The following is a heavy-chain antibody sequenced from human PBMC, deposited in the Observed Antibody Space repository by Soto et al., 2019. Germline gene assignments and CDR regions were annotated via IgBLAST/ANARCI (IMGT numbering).Heavy chain of an antibody. CDR3: ARAPPGPSPRWDV. V-gene: IGHV4-30-2*06. CDR2: IYATGKT. D-gene: IGHD3-10*01. CDR1: GASMSSGGHS. Sequence: QVQLQESASGLLKPSQTLSVTCAVSGASMSSGGHSWSWIRQSPGKGLEWIGCIYATGKTYYNPSLKSRVTISVDTSNNPFSLNVTSVTAADTAVYYCARAPPGPSPRWDVWGQGTTVTVSS. J-gene: IGHJ6*02.